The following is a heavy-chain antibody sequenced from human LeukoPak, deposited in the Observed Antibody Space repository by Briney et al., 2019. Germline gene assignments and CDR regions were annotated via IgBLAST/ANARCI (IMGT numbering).Heavy chain of an antibody. CDR1: GGSISSYH. Sequence: SETLSLTCTVSGGSISSYHWPWIRQPAGKKLEWIGHLYPSGSTNYNPSLKSRVTMSIDTSKNHFSLKLTSVTAADTAVYYCATAVGAPGHNWFAPWGQGTLVTVSS. D-gene: IGHD3-16*01. J-gene: IGHJ5*02. V-gene: IGHV4-4*07. CDR2: LYPSGST. CDR3: ATAVGAPGHNWFAP.